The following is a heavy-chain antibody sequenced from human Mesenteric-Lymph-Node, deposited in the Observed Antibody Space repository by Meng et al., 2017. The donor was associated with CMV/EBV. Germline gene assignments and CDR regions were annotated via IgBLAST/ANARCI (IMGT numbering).Heavy chain of an antibody. D-gene: IGHD4-11*01. Sequence: GESLKISCAASGFTFSSYTMNWVRQTPGKGLEWVSSISMSSTYIYYADSVKGRFTISRDNAKSSLYLQMDSLRAEDTAVYYCARDDYSNIDGMDVWGQGTTVTVSS. CDR3: ARDDYSNIDGMDV. CDR2: ISMSSTYI. V-gene: IGHV3-21*01. J-gene: IGHJ6*02. CDR1: GFTFSSYT.